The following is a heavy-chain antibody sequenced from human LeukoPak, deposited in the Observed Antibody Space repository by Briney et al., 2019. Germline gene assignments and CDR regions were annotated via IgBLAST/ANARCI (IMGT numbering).Heavy chain of an antibody. CDR2: INPSGGST. V-gene: IGHV1-46*01. Sequence: ASVKVSCKVSGYTLTELSMHWVRQAPGQGLEWMGIINPSGGSTSYAQKFQGRVTMTRDTSTSTVYMELSSLRSEDTAVYYCARDLRAAGPNWFDPWGQGTLVTVSS. CDR1: GYTLTELS. J-gene: IGHJ5*02. D-gene: IGHD6-13*01. CDR3: ARDLRAAGPNWFDP.